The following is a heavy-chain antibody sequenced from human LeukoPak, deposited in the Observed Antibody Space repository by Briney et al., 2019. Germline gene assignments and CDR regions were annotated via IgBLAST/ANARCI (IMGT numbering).Heavy chain of an antibody. J-gene: IGHJ3*01. CDR1: GGSVSSGTYY. Sequence: PSETLSLTRTVSGGSVSSGTYYWSWTRQPPGGGLEWIGYIYYSGSTNYNPSLKSRVTMSVDTSKNQFSLKLSSVTAADTAVYYCARVPGGGTAANWGQGTMVTVSS. D-gene: IGHD1-7*01. CDR2: IYYSGST. CDR3: ARVPGGGTAAN. V-gene: IGHV4-61*01.